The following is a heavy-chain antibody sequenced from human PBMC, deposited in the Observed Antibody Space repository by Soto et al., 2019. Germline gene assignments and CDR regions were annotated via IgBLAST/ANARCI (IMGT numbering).Heavy chain of an antibody. V-gene: IGHV1-2*04. J-gene: IGHJ6*02. CDR2: INPNSGGT. CDR3: ARASYWDYYYYGMDV. CDR1: GYTFTGSY. D-gene: IGHD2-8*02. Sequence: ASVKVSCEASGYTFTGSYMHWVRQAPGQGLEWMGWINPNSGGTNYAQKFQGWVTMTRDTSISTAYMELSRLRSDDTAVYYCARASYWDYYYYGMDVWGQGTTVTVSS.